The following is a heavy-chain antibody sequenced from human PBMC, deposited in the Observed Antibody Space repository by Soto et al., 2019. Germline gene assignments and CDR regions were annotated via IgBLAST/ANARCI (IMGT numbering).Heavy chain of an antibody. Sequence: GSGPTLVNPTQTLTLTCTFSGFSLSTNGVAVGWIRQPPGKALEWLALIYWDDDKHYSPSLKNRLTITKDASKDQVVLTMTNMDPVDTATYYCAHMGRSWYGDFWGQGTLVTVSS. J-gene: IGHJ4*02. CDR2: IYWDDDK. CDR3: AHMGRSWYGDF. V-gene: IGHV2-5*02. D-gene: IGHD6-13*01. CDR1: GFSLSTNGVA.